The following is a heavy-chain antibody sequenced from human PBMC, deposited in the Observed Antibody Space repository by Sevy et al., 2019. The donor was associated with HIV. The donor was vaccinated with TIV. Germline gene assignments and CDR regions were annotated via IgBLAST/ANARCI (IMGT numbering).Heavy chain of an antibody. V-gene: IGHV3-30*02. Sequence: GGSLRLSCTASGFDFRNYGMHWVRQAPDKGLQWLTFICYDGSTTYYADSVRGRFTISRDNSKNTLFLQMNSLRREDTAVYYCVKGPHPAVTTSYAMDVWGQGTTVTVSS. D-gene: IGHD4-17*01. J-gene: IGHJ6*02. CDR1: GFDFRNYG. CDR2: ICYDGSTT. CDR3: VKGPHPAVTTSYAMDV.